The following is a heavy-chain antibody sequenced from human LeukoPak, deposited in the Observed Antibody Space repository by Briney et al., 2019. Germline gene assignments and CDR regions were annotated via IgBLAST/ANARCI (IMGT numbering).Heavy chain of an antibody. J-gene: IGHJ4*02. V-gene: IGHV1-2*02. CDR2: INPNTGGT. D-gene: IGHD3-3*01. CDR1: GYTFTACY. Sequence: ASVRVSCKASGYTFTACYIHWVRQAPGQGLEWMGWINPNTGGTSCAQKSQGRVTMSRDTSISTAYMELSRLTSDDTAVYYCARDGILEWLLGWGQGTLVTVSS. CDR3: ARDGILEWLLG.